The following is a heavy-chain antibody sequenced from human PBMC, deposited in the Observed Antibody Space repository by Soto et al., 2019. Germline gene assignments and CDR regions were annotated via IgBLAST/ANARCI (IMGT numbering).Heavy chain of an antibody. J-gene: IGHJ5*02. CDR1: GGSISSYY. CDR3: ARDRLANWFDP. D-gene: IGHD3-9*01. CDR2: IYYSGST. Sequence: DTLSLTCTVSGGSISSYYWNWIRQPPGKGLEWIGYIYYSGSTKYNPSLKSRVTISVDTSKNQFSLKLSSVTAADTAVYYCARDRLANWFDPWGQGTLVTVSS. V-gene: IGHV4-59*01.